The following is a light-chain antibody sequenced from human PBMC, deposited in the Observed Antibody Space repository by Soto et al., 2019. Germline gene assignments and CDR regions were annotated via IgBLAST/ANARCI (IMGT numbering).Light chain of an antibody. CDR1: QSVSSY. CDR2: DAS. CDR3: QQRSNWSPLT. Sequence: ESVLTQSLAPLSLSPGERATLSCRASQSVSSYLAWYQQKPGQAPRLLIYDASNSATGIPARSSGSGSGTYFTLTISSLEPEDFAVYYCQQRSNWSPLTFGGGTNVEIK. V-gene: IGKV3-11*01. J-gene: IGKJ4*01.